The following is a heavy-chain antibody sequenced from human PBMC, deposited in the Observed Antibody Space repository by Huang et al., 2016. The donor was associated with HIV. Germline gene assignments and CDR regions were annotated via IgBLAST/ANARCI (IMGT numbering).Heavy chain of an antibody. Sequence: QVQLVQSGAEFKKPGASLKLSCAASGYIFTTYSIHWFRRVPGQSLQWLGWINLGNGRIPFLQSFNGRVMLSRDLSAATVYMQLSGLTADDTATYFCARAARGDGYHGAFDVWGQGTMVTV. J-gene: IGHJ3*01. CDR1: GYIFTTYS. D-gene: IGHD2-2*03. CDR3: ARAARGDGYHGAFDV. CDR2: INLGNGRI. V-gene: IGHV1-3*01.